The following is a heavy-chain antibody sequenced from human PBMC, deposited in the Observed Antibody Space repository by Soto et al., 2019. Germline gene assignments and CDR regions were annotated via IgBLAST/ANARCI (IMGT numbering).Heavy chain of an antibody. J-gene: IGHJ4*02. CDR1: GGSFSGYY. Sequence: SETLSLTCAVYGGSFSGYYWSWIRQPPGKGLEWIGEINHSGGTNYNPSLKSRVTISVDTSKNQFSLKLSSVTAADTAVYYCARGPYRRYPIGYFDYWGQGTLVTVSS. D-gene: IGHD3-9*01. CDR3: ARGPYRRYPIGYFDY. V-gene: IGHV4-34*01. CDR2: INHSGGT.